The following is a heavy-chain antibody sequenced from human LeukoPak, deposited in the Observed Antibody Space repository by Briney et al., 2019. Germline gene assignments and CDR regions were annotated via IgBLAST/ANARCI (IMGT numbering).Heavy chain of an antibody. CDR2: INHSGST. D-gene: IGHD2-2*01. CDR3: ASKVVPAATVGYFDY. V-gene: IGHV4-34*01. CDR1: GGSFSGYY. Sequence: RPSETLSLTCAVYGGSFSGYYWSWIRQPPGKGLEWIGGINHSGSTNYNPSLKSRVTISVDTSKNQFSLKLSSVTAADTAVYYCASKVVPAATVGYFDYWGQGTLVTVSS. J-gene: IGHJ4*02.